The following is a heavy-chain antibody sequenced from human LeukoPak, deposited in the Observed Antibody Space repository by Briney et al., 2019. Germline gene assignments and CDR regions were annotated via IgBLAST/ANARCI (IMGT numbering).Heavy chain of an antibody. Sequence: VQLQGSGPGQVKPWATLYLSRAVSGASISGSYWSWIRQPPGKGLAGIGYIYYSGSTNYNPSLKSRVTISVDTSKNQFSLKLSSVTAADTAVYYCARELAVAGTVDYWGQGTLVTVSS. CDR2: IYYSGST. CDR1: GASISGSY. J-gene: IGHJ4*02. D-gene: IGHD6-19*01. CDR3: ARELAVAGTVDY. V-gene: IGHV4-59*01.